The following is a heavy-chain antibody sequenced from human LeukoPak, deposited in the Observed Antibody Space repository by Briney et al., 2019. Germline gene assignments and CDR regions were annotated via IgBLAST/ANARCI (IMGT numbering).Heavy chain of an antibody. CDR2: IYTSGST. CDR3: ARGPSAVLVVPAAAEYFQH. CDR1: GGSISSGSYY. J-gene: IGHJ1*01. Sequence: PSETLSLTCTVSGGSISSGSYYWSWIRQPAGMGLEWIGHIYTSGSTNYNPSLKSRVTISVDTSKNQFSLKLSSVTAADTAVYYCARGPSAVLVVPAAAEYFQHWGQGTLVTVSS. D-gene: IGHD2-2*01. V-gene: IGHV4-61*09.